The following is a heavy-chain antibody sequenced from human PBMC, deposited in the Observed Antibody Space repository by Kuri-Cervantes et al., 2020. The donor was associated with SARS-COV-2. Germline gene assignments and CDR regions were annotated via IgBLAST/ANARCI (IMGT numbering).Heavy chain of an antibody. V-gene: IGHV4-38-2*02. CDR2: IYHSGST. Sequence: SETLSLTCTVSGYSISSGYYWGWIRQPPGKGLEWIGSIYHSGSTYYNPPLKSRVTISLDTSKNQFSLKLSSVTAADTAVYYCARGGRITMIVVAHFDYWGQGTLVTVSS. J-gene: IGHJ4*02. CDR1: GYSISSGYY. D-gene: IGHD3-22*01. CDR3: ARGGRITMIVVAHFDY.